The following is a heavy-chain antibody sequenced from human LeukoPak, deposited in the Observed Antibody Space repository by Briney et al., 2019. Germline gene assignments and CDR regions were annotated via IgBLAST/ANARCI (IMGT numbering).Heavy chain of an antibody. Sequence: SETLSLTCTLSGGSISSSSYYWGWIRQPPGKGLGWIGSIYYSGSTYYNPSLKSRVTISVDTSKNQFSLKLTSVTAADTAVYYCTRENYFDYWGQGTLVTVSS. CDR1: GGSISSSSYY. J-gene: IGHJ4*02. V-gene: IGHV4-39*07. CDR3: TRENYFDY. CDR2: IYYSGST.